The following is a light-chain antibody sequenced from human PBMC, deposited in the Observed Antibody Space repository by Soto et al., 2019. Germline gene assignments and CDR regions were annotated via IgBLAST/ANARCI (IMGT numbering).Light chain of an antibody. V-gene: IGKV3-15*01. J-gene: IGKJ1*01. Sequence: IVMTQSPATLAVSPGERATLSCRASRSVSSNLAWYQQKPGQAPRLLIYGASTRATGVPARFGGSGSGTEFTLTISSLQSEDFAVYFCQHYNNWPTFGQGTKVEIK. CDR3: QHYNNWPT. CDR2: GAS. CDR1: RSVSSN.